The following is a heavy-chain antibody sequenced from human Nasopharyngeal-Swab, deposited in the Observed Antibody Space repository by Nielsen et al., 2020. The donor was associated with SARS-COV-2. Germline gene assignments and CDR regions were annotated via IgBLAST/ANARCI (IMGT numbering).Heavy chain of an antibody. D-gene: IGHD4-17*01. CDR2: LSGSGGNT. J-gene: IGHJ5*02. CDR1: GFTFSDYY. CDR3: AKVGNDYGDYWFDP. Sequence: GESLKISCAASGFTFSDYYMSWIRQAPGKGLEWVSALSGSGGNTYYADAVKGRFTISRDNSKNTLYLQMNSLRAEDTAVYYCAKVGNDYGDYWFDPWGQGTLVTVSS. V-gene: IGHV3-23*01.